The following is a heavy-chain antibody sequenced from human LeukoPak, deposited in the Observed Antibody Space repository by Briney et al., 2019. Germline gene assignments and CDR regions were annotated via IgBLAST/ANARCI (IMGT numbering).Heavy chain of an antibody. CDR2: IYYSGST. V-gene: IGHV4-59*08. CDR1: GGSISSYY. D-gene: IGHD2-15*01. CDR3: ARQTWYCSGGSCFYYYYGMDV. J-gene: IGHJ6*02. Sequence: SSETLSLTCTVSGGSISSYYWSWIRQPPGKGLEWIGYIYYSGSTNYNPSLKSRVTTSVDTSKNQFSLKLSSVTAADTAVYYCARQTWYCSGGSCFYYYYGMDVWGQGTTVTVSS.